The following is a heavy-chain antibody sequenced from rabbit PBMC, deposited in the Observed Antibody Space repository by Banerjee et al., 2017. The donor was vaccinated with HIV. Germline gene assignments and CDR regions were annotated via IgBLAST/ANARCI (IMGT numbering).Heavy chain of an antibody. Sequence: QEQLVESGGGLVQPGGSLKLSCKASGFDFSSNAMCWVRQAPGKRPEWIACIYNGDGSTYYASWVNGRFTISKASWTTVTLQMTSLTAADTASYFCARDLAGVIGWNFNLWGPGTLVTVS. CDR2: IYNGDGST. V-gene: IGHV1S47*01. D-gene: IGHD4-1*01. J-gene: IGHJ4*01. CDR3: ARDLAGVIGWNFNL. CDR1: GFDFSSNA.